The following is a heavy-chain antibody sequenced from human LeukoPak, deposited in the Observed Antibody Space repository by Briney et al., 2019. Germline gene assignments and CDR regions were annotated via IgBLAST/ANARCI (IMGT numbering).Heavy chain of an antibody. CDR2: STNKVHSYST. CDR3: ARVGYCSSSTCRNYFDY. Sequence: SGGSLRLSCAASGFTLSDHYMDWVRQVPGRGLEWIGRSTNKVHSYSTEYAASVKGRFTISRDDSENSLYLHMNSLRAEDTAVYYCARVGYCSSSTCRNYFDYWGQGTLVTVSS. CDR1: GFTLSDHY. V-gene: IGHV3-72*01. J-gene: IGHJ4*02. D-gene: IGHD2-2*01.